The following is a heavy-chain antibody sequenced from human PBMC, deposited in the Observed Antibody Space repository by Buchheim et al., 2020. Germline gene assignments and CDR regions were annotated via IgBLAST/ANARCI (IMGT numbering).Heavy chain of an antibody. J-gene: IGHJ4*02. V-gene: IGHV1-24*01. Sequence: QVQLVQSGAEVKKPGASVKVSCKVSGYTLTELSMHWVRQAPGKGLEWMGGFDPEDGETIYAQKFQGRVTMTEDTSTDTAYMELSSLGSKDTAVYYCATGFGLKNYCDSSGYYDHDYWGQGTL. CDR1: GYTLTELS. D-gene: IGHD3-22*01. CDR3: ATGFGLKNYCDSSGYYDHDY. CDR2: FDPEDGET.